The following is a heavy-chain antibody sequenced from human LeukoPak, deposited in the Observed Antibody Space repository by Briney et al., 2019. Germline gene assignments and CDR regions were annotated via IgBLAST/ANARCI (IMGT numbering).Heavy chain of an antibody. D-gene: IGHD2/OR15-2a*01. Sequence: GGSLRLSCASCGFTFSDAWMSWVRQAPGKGLEWVGRIKSKTDGGTTDYAAPVKGRFTISRDDSKNTLYLQMNSLKTEDTAVYYCTTDNVAFLRTQYYWGQGTLVTVSS. CDR1: GFTFSDAW. J-gene: IGHJ4*02. V-gene: IGHV3-15*01. CDR2: IKSKTDGGTT. CDR3: TTDNVAFLRTQYY.